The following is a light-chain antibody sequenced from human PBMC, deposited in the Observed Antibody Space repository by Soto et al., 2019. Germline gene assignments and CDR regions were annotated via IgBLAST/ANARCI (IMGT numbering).Light chain of an antibody. CDR2: GES. Sequence: LLTQSPGTLSLSPGESATLSCGASESVSSSYLAWYQQKPGQAPRLLIYGESSRATGIPDRFSGSGSGTDLTLTISRLEPEDFAVYYCQKYGSSPWTCGQGTKVDIK. J-gene: IGKJ1*01. V-gene: IGKV3-20*01. CDR1: ESVSSSY. CDR3: QKYGSSPWT.